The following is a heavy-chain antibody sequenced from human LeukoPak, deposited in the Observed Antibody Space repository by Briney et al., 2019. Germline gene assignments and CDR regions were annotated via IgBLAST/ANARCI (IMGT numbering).Heavy chain of an antibody. Sequence: SETLSLTCTVSGGSISSSYHYWGWIRQAPDKGLEWIGTIYHSGNTHFNPSLRSRVVLSVDTSKNQFSLKMNSVTAADSAIYYCARDSGGGGLYETSGYYYFDYWGQGSLVTVSS. CDR2: IYHSGNT. CDR3: ARDSGGGGLYETSGYYYFDY. J-gene: IGHJ4*02. V-gene: IGHV4-39*07. CDR1: GGSISSSYHY. D-gene: IGHD3-22*01.